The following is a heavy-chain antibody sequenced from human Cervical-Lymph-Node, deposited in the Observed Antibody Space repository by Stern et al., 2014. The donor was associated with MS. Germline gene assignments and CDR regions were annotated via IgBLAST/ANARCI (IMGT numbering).Heavy chain of an antibody. CDR2: ISRIFETA. CDR3: ASGTRGSWYFDF. CDR1: GGTFSSDA. V-gene: IGHV1-69*01. Sequence: QVQLVQSGAEVKKPGSSLKVSCKASGGTFSSDAIGWVRQAPGQGLEWMGGISRIFETANYAQKFQGRVTIAADQSTKTAYLELSSLTSGDTAMYFCASGTRGSWYFDFWGQGTLVTVST. J-gene: IGHJ4*02. D-gene: IGHD2-15*01.